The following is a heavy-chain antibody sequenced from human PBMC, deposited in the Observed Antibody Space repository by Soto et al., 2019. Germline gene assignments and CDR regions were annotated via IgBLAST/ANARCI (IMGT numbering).Heavy chain of an antibody. CDR3: SYDTFGDKVF. CDR2: VNPDGTIT. J-gene: IGHJ4*02. D-gene: IGHD3-9*01. V-gene: IGHV3-74*01. CDR1: GYTLSHYW. Sequence: GGYLRLSCAASGYTLSHYWMHWVRQAPGKGLVWVSRVNPDGTITTYADSVKGRFTISRDNAKNTLYLQMNSLGVEDTALYYCSYDTFGDKVFWCPGTFRSVS.